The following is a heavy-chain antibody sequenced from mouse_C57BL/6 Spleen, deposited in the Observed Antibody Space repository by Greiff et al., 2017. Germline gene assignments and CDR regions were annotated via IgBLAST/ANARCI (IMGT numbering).Heavy chain of an antibody. CDR2: INPSSGYT. Sequence: QVQLQQSGAELAKPGASVKLSCKASGYTFTSYWMHWVKQRPGQGLEWIGYINPSSGYTNYNQKFKNKATLTVDKSSSTAYMQLRSLTYEDSAVYYCASYCGSSYYAMDFWGQGTSVTVFS. D-gene: IGHD1-1*01. J-gene: IGHJ4*01. CDR1: GYTFTSYW. V-gene: IGHV1-7*01. CDR3: ASYCGSSYYAMDF.